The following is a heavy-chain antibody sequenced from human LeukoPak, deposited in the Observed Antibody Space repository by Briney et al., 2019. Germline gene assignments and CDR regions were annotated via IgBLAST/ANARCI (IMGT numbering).Heavy chain of an antibody. Sequence: ASVKVSCKASGGTFISYAISWVRQAPGQGLEWMGGIIPIFGKANYAQKFQGRVTITADESTSTAYMQLSSLRSEDTAVYYCARDGGDYPRAFDIWGQGTMVTVSS. CDR3: ARDGGDYPRAFDI. CDR1: GGTFISYA. J-gene: IGHJ3*02. CDR2: IIPIFGKA. D-gene: IGHD4-17*01. V-gene: IGHV1-69*01.